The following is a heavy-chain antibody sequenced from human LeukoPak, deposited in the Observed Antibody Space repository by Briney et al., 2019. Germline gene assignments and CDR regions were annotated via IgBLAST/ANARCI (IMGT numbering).Heavy chain of an antibody. CDR1: GGTFSSYA. Sequence: GASMKVSSKASGGTFSSYAISWVRQAPGQGLEWMGRIIPIFGTANYAQKFQGRVTITTDESRSTAYMELSSLRSEDTAVYYCAGAATYIPSNAFDIWGQGTMVTVSS. CDR3: AGAATYIPSNAFDI. V-gene: IGHV1-69*05. D-gene: IGHD2-15*01. J-gene: IGHJ3*02. CDR2: IIPIFGTA.